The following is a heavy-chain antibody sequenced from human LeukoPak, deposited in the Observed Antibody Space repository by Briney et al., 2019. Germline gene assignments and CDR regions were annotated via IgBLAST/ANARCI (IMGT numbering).Heavy chain of an antibody. D-gene: IGHD6-19*01. CDR2: ISHDGSDK. Sequence: GGSLRLSCGASGFTFSTYGMHWVRQAPGKGLEWVAVISHDGSDKHYADSVKGRFSISRDNSKNTLYLQTNSLRGEDTAVYYRAKDLSGGWSLDYWGQGTLVTVSS. CDR1: GFTFSTYG. V-gene: IGHV3-30*18. J-gene: IGHJ4*02. CDR3: AKDLSGGWSLDY.